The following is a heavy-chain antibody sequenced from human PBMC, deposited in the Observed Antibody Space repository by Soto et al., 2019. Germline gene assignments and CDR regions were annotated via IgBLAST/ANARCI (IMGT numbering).Heavy chain of an antibody. Sequence: ASVKVSCKASGYTFTGYYMHWVRQAPGQGLEWMGWINPNSGGTNYAQKFQGRVTMTRDTSISTAYMELSRLRSGDTAVYYCARFSTMVRGLCMDVWGQGTTVTVSS. V-gene: IGHV1-2*02. CDR1: GYTFTGYY. CDR3: ARFSTMVRGLCMDV. J-gene: IGHJ6*02. CDR2: INPNSGGT. D-gene: IGHD3-10*01.